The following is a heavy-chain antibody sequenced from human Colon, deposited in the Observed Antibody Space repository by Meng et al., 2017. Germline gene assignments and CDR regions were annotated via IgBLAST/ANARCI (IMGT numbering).Heavy chain of an antibody. CDR1: GASISSATF. CDR3: ASSSGWWRLDS. J-gene: IGHJ4*02. Sequence: QVHLQESGPGLVKPSVTLSLTCAVSGASISSATFWTWVRQTPGKGLESIGESYYGGSTSHNPSLSSRATISLDKSKNQFSLQLDSVTAADTATYYCASSSGWWRLDSWGQGTLVTVSS. CDR2: SYYGGST. D-gene: IGHD6-19*01. V-gene: IGHV4-4*02.